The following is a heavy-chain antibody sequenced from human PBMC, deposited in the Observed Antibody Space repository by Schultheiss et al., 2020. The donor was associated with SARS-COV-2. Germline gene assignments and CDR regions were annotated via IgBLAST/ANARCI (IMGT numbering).Heavy chain of an antibody. J-gene: IGHJ5*02. CDR2: IKSKTDGGTT. CDR3: TTVNWFDP. V-gene: IGHV3-15*01. Sequence: GESLKISCTSSGFTFGDYPMSWFRQAPGKGLEWVGRIKSKTDGGTTDYAAPVKGRFTISRDDSKNTLYLQMNSLKTEDTAVYYCTTVNWFDPWGQGTLVTVSS. CDR1: GFTFGDYP.